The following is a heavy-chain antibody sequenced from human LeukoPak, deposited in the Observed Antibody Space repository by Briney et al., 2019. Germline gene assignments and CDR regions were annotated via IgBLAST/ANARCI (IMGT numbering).Heavy chain of an antibody. CDR3: AREGIAVTAPRYFDL. D-gene: IGHD6-19*01. Sequence: ASVKVSCKPSGHTFTGYYIHWVRQAPGQRLERMGWINPNSGGTHYAQKFQGWVTMTRDTSISAVYLELSRLKSNDTAIFYCAREGIAVTAPRYFDLWGRGTLVTVSS. CDR1: GHTFTGYY. J-gene: IGHJ2*01. CDR2: INPNSGGT. V-gene: IGHV1-2*04.